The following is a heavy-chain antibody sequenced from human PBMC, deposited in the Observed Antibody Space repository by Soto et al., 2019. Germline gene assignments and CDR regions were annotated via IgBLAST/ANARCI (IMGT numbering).Heavy chain of an antibody. Sequence: QITLKESGPTLVKPTQTLTLTCTFSGFSLSTSGVGVGWIRQPPGKALEWLALIYWDDDKRYSPSLKSRLTIXKXTXRNQVVLTMTNMDPVDTATYYCAHRRQSYYSYGMDVWGQGTTVTVSS. CDR3: AHRRQSYYSYGMDV. J-gene: IGHJ6*02. CDR2: IYWDDDK. V-gene: IGHV2-5*02. CDR1: GFSLSTSGVG.